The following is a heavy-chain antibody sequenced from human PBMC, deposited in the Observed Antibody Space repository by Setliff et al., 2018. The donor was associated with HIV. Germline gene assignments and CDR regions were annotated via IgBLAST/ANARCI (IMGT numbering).Heavy chain of an antibody. V-gene: IGHV1-8*01. CDR2: MNPNSGNT. D-gene: IGHD3-22*01. Sequence: GASVKVSCKASGYTFTSYDINWVRQATGQGLEWMGWMNPNSGNTGYAQKFQGRVTMTRDTSTSTVYMELSSLRSEDTAVYYCARAGGGTPRDTYYYDSSDRLNFDYWGQGTLVTVSS. J-gene: IGHJ4*02. CDR1: GYTFTSYD. CDR3: ARAGGGTPRDTYYYDSSDRLNFDY.